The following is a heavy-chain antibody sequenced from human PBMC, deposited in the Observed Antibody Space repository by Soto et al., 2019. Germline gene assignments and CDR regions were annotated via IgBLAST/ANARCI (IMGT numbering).Heavy chain of an antibody. D-gene: IGHD3-22*01. CDR3: AREFHSFDSSGYLVY. J-gene: IGHJ4*02. CDR2: INSDGSSYI. CDR1: GFTFSSYW. Sequence: PGGSLRLSCAASGFTFSSYWMHWVRQAPGKGLVWVSRINSDGSSYIYYADSVKGRFTISRDNAKNSLYLQMNSLRAEDTAVYYCAREFHSFDSSGYLVYWGQGTLVTVSS. V-gene: IGHV3-74*01.